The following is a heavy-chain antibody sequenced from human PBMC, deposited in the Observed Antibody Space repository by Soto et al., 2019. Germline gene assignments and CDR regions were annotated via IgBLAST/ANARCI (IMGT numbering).Heavy chain of an antibody. D-gene: IGHD1-1*01. V-gene: IGHV3-11*06. CDR3: ARSGDNYKLLDN. CDR1: GFSFSDYY. Sequence: GVSLRLSCGASGFSFSDYYMSWIRQAPGKGLEWLSYSSDSGTFTRYADSVKGRFSISRDNAKNSLYLQINSLRGEDTAIYYCARSGDNYKLLDNWGAGTPLTVSS. J-gene: IGHJ4*01. CDR2: SSDSGTFT.